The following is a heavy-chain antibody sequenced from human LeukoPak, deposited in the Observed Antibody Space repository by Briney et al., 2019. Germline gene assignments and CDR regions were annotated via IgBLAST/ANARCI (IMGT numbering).Heavy chain of an antibody. CDR2: VYYSGST. Sequence: PSETLSLTCTVSGGSISSSSYYWGWIRQPPGKGLEWIGSVYYSGSTYYNPSLKSRVTISVDTSKNQFSLKLSSVTAADTAVYYCARLSCSSTSCFHTLDIWGQGTMVTVSS. V-gene: IGHV4-39*01. D-gene: IGHD2-2*01. J-gene: IGHJ3*02. CDR1: GGSISSSSYY. CDR3: ARLSCSSTSCFHTLDI.